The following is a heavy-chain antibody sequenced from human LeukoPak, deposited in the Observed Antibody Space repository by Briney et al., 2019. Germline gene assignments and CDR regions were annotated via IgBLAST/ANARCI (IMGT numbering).Heavy chain of an antibody. V-gene: IGHV3-30*02. CDR2: IRYDGSNH. D-gene: IGHD2-15*01. J-gene: IGHJ1*01. Sequence: GGSLRLSCAASGFTFDDYAMHWVRQAPGKGLEWVAFIRYDGSNHYYADSVKGRFTISRDNSKNILYLQMNSLKSEDTAVYYCASNTRYCSGGNCYSGILGYFQHWGQGTLVTVSS. CDR1: GFTFDDYA. CDR3: ASNTRYCSGGNCYSGILGYFQH.